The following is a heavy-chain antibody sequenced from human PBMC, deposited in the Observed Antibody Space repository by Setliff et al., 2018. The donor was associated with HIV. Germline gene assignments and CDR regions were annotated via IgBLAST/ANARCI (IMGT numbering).Heavy chain of an antibody. CDR1: GYSISSGYY. CDR3: ARGGTTVTPRRRGWFDP. Sequence: SETLSLTCGVSGYSISSGYYWSWIRQPPGKGLEWIGEINHSGSTNYNPSLKSRVTISVDTSKNQFSLKLSSVTAAGTAVYYCARGGTTVTPRRRGWFDPWGQGTLVTVSS. D-gene: IGHD4-4*01. J-gene: IGHJ5*02. CDR2: INHSGST. V-gene: IGHV4-34*01.